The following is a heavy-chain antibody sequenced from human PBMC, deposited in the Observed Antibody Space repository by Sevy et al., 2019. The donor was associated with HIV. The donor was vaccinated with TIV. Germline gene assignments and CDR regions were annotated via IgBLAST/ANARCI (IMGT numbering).Heavy chain of an antibody. CDR1: GYSISSRYY. D-gene: IGHD6-13*01. CDR3: ASDITSNWLFFDY. J-gene: IGHJ4*02. CDR2: MYYSGST. V-gene: IGHV4-38-2*01. Sequence: SETLSLTCAVSGYSISSRYYWGWVRQPPGKGLEWIASMYYSGSTYYNPSLRSRVTISLDTSENQFSLKLTSVTAADTAVYYCASDITSNWLFFDYWGQGILATVSS.